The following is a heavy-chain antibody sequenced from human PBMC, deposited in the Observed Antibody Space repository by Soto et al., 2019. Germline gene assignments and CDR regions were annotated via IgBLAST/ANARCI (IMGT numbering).Heavy chain of an antibody. Sequence: GGSLRLSCVASGFTFSNYAMSWVRQAPGKGLEWVSTINGGGRVTYYADSVKGRFTISRDNSKNTLFLQMNSLRAEDTAVYYCAKDLITMIVVVIGAFDIWGQGTMVTVSS. CDR3: AKDLITMIVVVIGAFDI. J-gene: IGHJ3*02. CDR2: INGGGRVT. CDR1: GFTFSNYA. V-gene: IGHV3-23*01. D-gene: IGHD3-22*01.